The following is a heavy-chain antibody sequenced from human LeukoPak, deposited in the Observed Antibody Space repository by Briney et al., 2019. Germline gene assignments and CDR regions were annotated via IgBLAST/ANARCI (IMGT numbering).Heavy chain of an antibody. CDR3: ARDTRPVIAARPDYWYFDL. CDR1: GASISSTSYC. Sequence: SQTLSLTCTVSGASISSTSYCWGWIRQPAGKGLEWIGHIHTSGSTNYNPSLKSRVAISVDTSKNQFSLKLSSVTAADTAVYYCARDTRPVIAARPDYWYFDLWGRGTLVTVSS. CDR2: IHTSGST. D-gene: IGHD6-6*01. J-gene: IGHJ2*01. V-gene: IGHV4-61*09.